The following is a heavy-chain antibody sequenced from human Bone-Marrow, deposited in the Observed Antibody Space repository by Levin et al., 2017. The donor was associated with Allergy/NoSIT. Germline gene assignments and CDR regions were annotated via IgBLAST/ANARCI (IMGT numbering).Heavy chain of an antibody. J-gene: IGHJ6*02. D-gene: IGHD6-13*01. CDR2: ISWDGATT. Sequence: PGESLKISCAASGFNLDDYAMHWVRQVPGKGLEWVSLISWDGATTFYADSVKGRFAISRDKGKQSLYLQMNSLRLEDAALYYCARDVATSSWTNDPSNYYFYGVDVWGQGTTVAVSS. CDR3: ARDVATSSWTNDPSNYYFYGVDV. CDR1: GFNLDDYA. V-gene: IGHV3-43D*03.